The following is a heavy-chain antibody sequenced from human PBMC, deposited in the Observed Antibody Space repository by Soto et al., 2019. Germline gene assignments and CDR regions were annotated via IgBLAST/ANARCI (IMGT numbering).Heavy chain of an antibody. Sequence: TLSLTCTVSGGSISSYYWSWIRQPPGKGLEWIGYVHDSWGSHYNPSLKSRVTISVDTSKNQFSLKLSSVTAADTAVYYCARAYGGYADYSGQAALVSVSS. CDR3: ARAYGGYADY. CDR1: GGSISSYY. V-gene: IGHV4-59*01. D-gene: IGHD5-12*01. J-gene: IGHJ4*02. CDR2: VHDSWGS.